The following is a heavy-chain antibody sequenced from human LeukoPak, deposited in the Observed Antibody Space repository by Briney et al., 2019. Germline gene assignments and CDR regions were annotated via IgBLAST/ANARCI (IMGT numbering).Heavy chain of an antibody. V-gene: IGHV3-48*03. D-gene: IGHD2-15*01. CDR1: GFTFSSYE. J-gene: IGHJ6*03. CDR3: AKNGDRGAYCSGGSCYPYYYYYMDV. CDR2: ISSSGSTI. Sequence: GGSLRLSCAASGFTFSSYEMNWVRQAPGKGLEWVSYISSSGSTIYYADSVKGRFTISRDNSKNTLYLQMNSLRAEDTAVYYCAKNGDRGAYCSGGSCYPYYYYYMDVWGKGTTVTISS.